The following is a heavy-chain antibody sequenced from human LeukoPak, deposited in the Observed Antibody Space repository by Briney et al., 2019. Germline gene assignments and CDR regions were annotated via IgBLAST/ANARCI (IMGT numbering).Heavy chain of an antibody. J-gene: IGHJ4*02. Sequence: GRSLRLSCAASGFTFSSYWMSWVRQAPGKGLEWVANIKQDGSEKYYVDSVKGRFTISRDNAKNSLYLQMNSLRAEDTAVYYCAREDYVSSSWYFDYWGQGTLVTVSS. D-gene: IGHD6-13*01. CDR1: GFTFSSYW. V-gene: IGHV3-7*01. CDR3: AREDYVSSSWYFDY. CDR2: IKQDGSEK.